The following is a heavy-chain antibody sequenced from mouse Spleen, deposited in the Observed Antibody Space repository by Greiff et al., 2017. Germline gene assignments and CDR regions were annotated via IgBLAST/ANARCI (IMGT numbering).Heavy chain of an antibody. CDR2: IDPEDGDT. Sequence: EVQLQQSGAELVRKGASEKLSCTASGYNIKDYYMHWVKQKPTQGLEWIGRIDPEDGDTEYAPKFQGKATMTADTSSNTAYLQLSSLTSDDTVFDYCTLFYYYGSRASDYWGQGTTLTVSS. J-gene: IGHJ2*01. V-gene: IGHV14-1*01. CDR1: GYNIKDYY. D-gene: IGHD1-1*01. CDR3: TLFYYYGSRASDY.